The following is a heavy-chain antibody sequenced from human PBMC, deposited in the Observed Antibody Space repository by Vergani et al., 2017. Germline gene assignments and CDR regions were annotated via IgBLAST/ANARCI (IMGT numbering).Heavy chain of an antibody. CDR1: GGSLSSSSYY. J-gene: IGHJ5*02. CDR2: IYYRGST. V-gene: IGHV4-39*07. Sequence: QLQLQESGPGPVKPSETLSLTCAVSGGSLSSSSYYWGWIRQPPGKGLEWIGSIYYRGSTYYNPALKSRVTISVDTSKNQFSLKLSSVTAADTAVYYCAATPYNWNYETHNWFDPWGQGTLVTVSS. D-gene: IGHD1-7*01. CDR3: AATPYNWNYETHNWFDP.